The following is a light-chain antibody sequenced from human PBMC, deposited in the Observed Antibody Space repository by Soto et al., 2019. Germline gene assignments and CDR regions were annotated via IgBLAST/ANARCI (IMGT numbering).Light chain of an antibody. V-gene: IGKV3-20*01. CDR3: QQYDTSPWT. CDR1: QSVSSSF. J-gene: IGKJ1*01. CDR2: GAS. Sequence: EIVLTQSPGTLSLSPGERATLSCRASQSVSSSFLAWYQQKPGQAPRLLIYGASNRATGIPDRFSGSGSGTDFTLTITRLEPEDFAVYYGQQYDTSPWTFGQGTKVE.